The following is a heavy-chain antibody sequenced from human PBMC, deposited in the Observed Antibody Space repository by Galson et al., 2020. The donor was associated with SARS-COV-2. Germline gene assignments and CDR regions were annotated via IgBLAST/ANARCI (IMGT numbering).Heavy chain of an antibody. CDR1: GDSLTELY. J-gene: IGHJ5*02. CDR2: FDPEDGER. Sequence: ASVKVSCKVSGDSLTELYIHWVRQAPGKGLEWMGGFDPEDGERFYAQKFQGRVTMAEDTSTDTAYMDLSSLSFEDTAIYYCVTDSRGGSAGGCDSWGQGILVTVSA. CDR3: VTDSRGGSAGGCDS. D-gene: IGHD2-21*01. V-gene: IGHV1-24*01.